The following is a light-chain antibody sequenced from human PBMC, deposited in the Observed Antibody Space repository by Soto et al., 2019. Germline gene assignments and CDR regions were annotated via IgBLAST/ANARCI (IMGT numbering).Light chain of an antibody. CDR1: QSVLYSSNNKNY. CDR3: QQYYSTPFT. J-gene: IGKJ3*01. Sequence: DIVMTQSPDSLAVSLGERATINCKSSQSVLYSSNNKNYLAWYQQRPGQPPKLLIYWASTRESGVPDRFSGSGSVTDFTLTISSLQAEDVAVYSCQQYYSTPFTFGPGTKVDIK. CDR2: WAS. V-gene: IGKV4-1*01.